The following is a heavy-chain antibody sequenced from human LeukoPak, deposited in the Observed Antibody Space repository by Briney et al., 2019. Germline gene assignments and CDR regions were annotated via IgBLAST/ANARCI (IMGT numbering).Heavy chain of an antibody. CDR2: INHSGST. CDR1: GGSFSGYY. V-gene: IGHV4-34*01. J-gene: IGHJ6*02. Sequence: PSETLSLTCAVYGGSFSGYYWSWIRQPPGKGLEWIGEINHSGSTNYNPSLKSRVTISVDTSKNQFSLKLSPVTAADTAVYYCARGRPPYYYYYGMDVWGQGTTVTVSS. CDR3: ARGRPPYYYYYGMDV.